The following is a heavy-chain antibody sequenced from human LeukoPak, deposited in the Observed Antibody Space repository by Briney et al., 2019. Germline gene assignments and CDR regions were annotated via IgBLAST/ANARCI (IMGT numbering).Heavy chain of an antibody. V-gene: IGHV4-4*07. Sequence: SETLSLTCAVSGGSVSRYDWSWIWQSSGKGLEWIGRIYMTGSTNYNPSLKSRVTMSIDTSKNQFSLRLSSVTAADTAVYYCARDESYGSGSYFDYWGQGTLVTVSS. CDR3: ARDESYGSGSYFDY. CDR1: GGSVSRYD. J-gene: IGHJ4*02. D-gene: IGHD3-10*01. CDR2: IYMTGST.